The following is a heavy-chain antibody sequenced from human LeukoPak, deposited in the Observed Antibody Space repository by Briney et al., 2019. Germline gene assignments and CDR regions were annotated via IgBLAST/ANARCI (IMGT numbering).Heavy chain of an antibody. D-gene: IGHD2-15*01. CDR3: ARAREAPANVFPDH. Sequence: GGSLRLSCAASGFIFSDYYMSWIRQAPGKGLEWVSYITSDNTVYYADSVKGRFTISRDNPKNSIYLQMNSLRYEDTAFYYCARAREAPANVFPDHWGQGVVVTVSS. V-gene: IGHV3-11*01. J-gene: IGHJ4*02. CDR2: ITSDNTV. CDR1: GFIFSDYY.